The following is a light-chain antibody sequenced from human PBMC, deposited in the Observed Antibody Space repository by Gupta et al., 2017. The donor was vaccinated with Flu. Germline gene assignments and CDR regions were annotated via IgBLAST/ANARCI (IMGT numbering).Light chain of an antibody. CDR3: NSRDSTDNHQAV. CDR2: AKN. CDR1: SLRNSY. Sequence: SSELTQDPAVSVALGQTVRITCQGDSLRNSYESWYQQKPGQAPVLVIYAKNIRPSGIPDRFSGSSSGNTASLTIIGAQAEDEADYYCNSRDSTDNHQAVFGGGTKLTVL. V-gene: IGLV3-19*01. J-gene: IGLJ2*01.